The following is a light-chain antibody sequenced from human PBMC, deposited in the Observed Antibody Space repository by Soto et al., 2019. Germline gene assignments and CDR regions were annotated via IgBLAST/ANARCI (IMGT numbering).Light chain of an antibody. V-gene: IGKV3-15*01. J-gene: IGKJ5*01. Sequence: EIVMTQSPATQSVTPGERATLSCWASQSVSSNLAWYQQKPGQAPRLLIYGASTRATGIPARFSGSGSGTEFTLTISSLQSEDFAVYYCQQYNNWLLTFGQGTRLEIK. CDR3: QQYNNWLLT. CDR2: GAS. CDR1: QSVSSN.